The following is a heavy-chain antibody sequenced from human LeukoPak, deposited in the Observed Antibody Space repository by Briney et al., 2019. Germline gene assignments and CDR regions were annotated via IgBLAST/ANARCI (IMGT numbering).Heavy chain of an antibody. CDR3: ARGDECTNGVCLPNWFDP. D-gene: IGHD2-8*01. V-gene: IGHV3-48*03. CDR2: ISSSGSTI. J-gene: IGHJ5*02. CDR1: GFTFSSYE. Sequence: PGGSLRLSCAASGFTFSSYEMNWVRQAPGKGLEWVSYISSSGSTIYYADSVKGRFTISRDNAKNSLYLQMNSLRAEDTAVYYCARGDECTNGVCLPNWFDPWGQGTLVTVSS.